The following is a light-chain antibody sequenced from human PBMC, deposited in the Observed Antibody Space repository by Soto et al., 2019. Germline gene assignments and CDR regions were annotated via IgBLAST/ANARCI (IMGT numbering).Light chain of an antibody. Sequence: QSALTQPPSASGSPGQSVAISCTGTSSDVGGYDYVSRYQQHPGKAPKLMIYEVNKRPSGVPDRFSGSKSGNTASLTVFGVQAEDDADYYCSSYAGSGDVFGTGTKVTVL. CDR2: EVN. J-gene: IGLJ1*01. V-gene: IGLV2-8*01. CDR1: SSDVGGYDY. CDR3: SSYAGSGDV.